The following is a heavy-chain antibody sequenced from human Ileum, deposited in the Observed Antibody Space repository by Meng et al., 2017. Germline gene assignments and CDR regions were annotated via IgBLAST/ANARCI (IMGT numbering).Heavy chain of an antibody. Sequence: QVRLGQSGEEVKKAGASVKVSCKASGYTFTSYGISWVRQAPGQGLEWMGWISAYNGNTNYAQKLQGRVTMTTDTSTSTAYMELRSLRSDDTAVYYCARGRGWFGELLYSLAFDYWGQGTLVTVSS. CDR3: ARGRGWFGELLYSLAFDY. V-gene: IGHV1-18*01. D-gene: IGHD3-10*01. CDR2: ISAYNGNT. CDR1: GYTFTSYG. J-gene: IGHJ4*02.